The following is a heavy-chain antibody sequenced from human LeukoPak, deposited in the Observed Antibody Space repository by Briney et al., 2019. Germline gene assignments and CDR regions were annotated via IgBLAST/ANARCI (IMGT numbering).Heavy chain of an antibody. CDR1: GGSISSYY. Sequence: PSETLSLTCTVSGGSISSYYWSWIRQPPGKGPEWIGYIYYSGSTNYNPSLKSRVTISVDTSKNQFSLKLSSVTAADTAVYYCARQRLITFGGVIAHPFDYWGQGTLVTVSS. D-gene: IGHD3-16*02. CDR2: IYYSGST. CDR3: ARQRLITFGGVIAHPFDY. J-gene: IGHJ4*02. V-gene: IGHV4-59*08.